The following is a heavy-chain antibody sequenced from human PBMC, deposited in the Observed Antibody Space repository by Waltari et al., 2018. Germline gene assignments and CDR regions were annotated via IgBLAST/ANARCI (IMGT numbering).Heavy chain of an antibody. Sequence: QLQLQESGPGLMKPSETLSLNCNVSGASISTSSCYWGWIRQPPGKGLEWIGNIYYSGNTYHNPSLKSRVTISVDTSKNQFSLKLSSVTAADTAVYYCARGPTMIRKGYFDYWGQGTLVTVSS. CDR3: ARGPTMIRKGYFDY. CDR1: GASISTSSCY. V-gene: IGHV4-39*07. D-gene: IGHD3-22*01. J-gene: IGHJ4*02. CDR2: IYYSGNT.